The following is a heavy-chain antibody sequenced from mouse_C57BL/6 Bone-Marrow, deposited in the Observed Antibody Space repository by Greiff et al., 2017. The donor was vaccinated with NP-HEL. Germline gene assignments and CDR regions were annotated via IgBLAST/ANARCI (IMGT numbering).Heavy chain of an antibody. Sequence: VQLQQSGPELVKPGASVKIPCKASGYTFTDYNMDWVKQSHGKSLEWIGDINPNNGGTIYNQKFKGKATLTVDKSSSTAYMELRSLTSEDTAVYYWARGGWLLPYHAMEYWGQGTSVTVSS. D-gene: IGHD2-3*01. CDR1: GYTFTDYN. V-gene: IGHV1-18*01. J-gene: IGHJ4*01. CDR2: INPNNGGT. CDR3: ARGGWLLPYHAMEY.